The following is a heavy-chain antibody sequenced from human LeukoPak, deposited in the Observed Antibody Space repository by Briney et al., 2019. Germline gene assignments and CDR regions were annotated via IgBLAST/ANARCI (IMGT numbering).Heavy chain of an antibody. CDR1: GYTFTSYG. J-gene: IGHJ6*02. Sequence: GASVKVSCKASGYTFTSYGISWVRQAPGQGLEWMGWISAYNGNTNYAQKLQGRVTMTTDTSTSTAYMELRSLRSDDTAVYYCARYVVVPAAMYYYYYGMDVWGQGTTVTVSS. CDR2: ISAYNGNT. CDR3: ARYVVVPAAMYYYYYGMDV. V-gene: IGHV1-18*01. D-gene: IGHD2-2*01.